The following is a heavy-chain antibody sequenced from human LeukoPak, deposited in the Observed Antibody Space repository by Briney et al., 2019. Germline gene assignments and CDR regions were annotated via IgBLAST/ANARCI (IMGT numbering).Heavy chain of an antibody. CDR1: GASLSSFY. CDR3: ARREGSHYSVDI. CDR2: IYYSGVT. D-gene: IGHD5-12*01. Sequence: PSETLSLTFTVSGASLSSFYWSWIRLPPGEGLEWIGSIYYSGVTNFNPSLKRRVAMSVDRSRNLFSLKLNSVTAADTAVYFCARREGSHYSVDIWGQGTTVTVSS. V-gene: IGHV4-59*08. J-gene: IGHJ6*02.